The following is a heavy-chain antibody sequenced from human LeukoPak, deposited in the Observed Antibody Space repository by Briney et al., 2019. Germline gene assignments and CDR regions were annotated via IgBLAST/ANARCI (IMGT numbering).Heavy chain of an antibody. Sequence: GGSLRLSCAVSGFSFSSFWMYWVRQAAGKGREWVSRINADGSATSSADAVKGRFTISRDNAKNTLYLQLNSLRAEDTAVYYCARGNYGMDVWGQGTTVIVSS. V-gene: IGHV3-74*01. CDR2: INADGSAT. CDR1: GFSFSSFW. CDR3: ARGNYGMDV. J-gene: IGHJ6*02.